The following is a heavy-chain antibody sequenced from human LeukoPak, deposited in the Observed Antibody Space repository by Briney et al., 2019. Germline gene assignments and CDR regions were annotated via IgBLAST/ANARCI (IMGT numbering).Heavy chain of an antibody. CDR2: IYTTGRT. CDR3: AKKPYDFWSGYYTFDY. J-gene: IGHJ4*02. D-gene: IGHD3-3*01. V-gene: IGHV3-53*01. CDR1: GFTVSSNS. Sequence: GGSLRLSCTVSGFTVSSNSMSWVRQAPGKGLEWVSFIYTTGRTHDSDSVKGRFTISRDNAKNSLYLQMNSLRAEDTAVYYCAKKPYDFWSGYYTFDYWGQGTLVTVSS.